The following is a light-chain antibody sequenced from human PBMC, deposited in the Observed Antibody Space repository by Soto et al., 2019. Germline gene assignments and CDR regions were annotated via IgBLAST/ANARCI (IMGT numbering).Light chain of an antibody. CDR3: AAWDDSVNGWV. CDR2: NNS. J-gene: IGLJ3*02. CDR1: SSNIGSNP. V-gene: IGLV1-44*01. Sequence: QSVLTQPPSASGTPGQRVTISCSGSSSNIGSNPLNWYQQLPGTAPKLLIYNNSQRPSGVPDRFSGSKSGTSASLAISGLQSEDEADYYCAAWDDSVNGWVFGGGTKRTVL.